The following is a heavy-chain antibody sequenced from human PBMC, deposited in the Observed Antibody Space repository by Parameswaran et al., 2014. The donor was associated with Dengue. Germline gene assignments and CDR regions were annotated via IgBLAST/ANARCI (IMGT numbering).Heavy chain of an antibody. V-gene: IGHV1-69*06. CDR2: IIPIFGTT. CDR3: ARDVAIVAVPAAMYGMDV. J-gene: IGHJ6*02. Sequence: RLVRQAPGQGPEWMGGIIPIFGTTNYAQKFRGRVTITADKSTSTAYMEVSSLRFEDTAVYYCARDVAIVAVPAAMYGMDVWGQGTTVTVSS. D-gene: IGHD2-2*01.